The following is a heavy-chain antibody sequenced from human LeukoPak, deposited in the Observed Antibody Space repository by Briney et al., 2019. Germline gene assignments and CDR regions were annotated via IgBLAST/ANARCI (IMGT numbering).Heavy chain of an antibody. V-gene: IGHV3-15*01. CDR2: IKRKADGGTA. D-gene: IGHD6-19*01. Sequence: GGSLRLSCSAVSGFTSTIVWMSGVRQAPGKGLEWVGLIKRKADGGTADYAAPVKGRFTISRDDSKNTVYLQMNSLRTEDTAVYYCTSLSTIAVSGHWGQGTLVTVSS. J-gene: IGHJ4*02. CDR1: GFTSTIVW. CDR3: TSLSTIAVSGH.